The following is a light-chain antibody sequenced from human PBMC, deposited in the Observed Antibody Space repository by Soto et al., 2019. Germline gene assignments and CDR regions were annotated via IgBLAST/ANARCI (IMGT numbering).Light chain of an antibody. V-gene: IGKV3-20*01. Sequence: EIVLTQSPGTLCLSPGEIATLSCSASQSVISSYLAWYQQKPGQAPRLLIYGASSRATGIPDRFSGSGSGTDFTLTISRLEPEDFAVYYCQQYGSSPLTFGGGTKVDIK. CDR1: QSVISSY. J-gene: IGKJ4*01. CDR2: GAS. CDR3: QQYGSSPLT.